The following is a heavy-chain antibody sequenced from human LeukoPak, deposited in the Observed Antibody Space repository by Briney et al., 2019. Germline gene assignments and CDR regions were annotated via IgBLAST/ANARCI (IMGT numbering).Heavy chain of an antibody. CDR1: GGSISSSSYY. V-gene: IGHV4-39*07. CDR2: INHSGST. J-gene: IGHJ4*02. Sequence: SETLSLTCTVSGGSISSSSYYWSWIRQPPGKGLEWIGEINHSGSTNYNPSLKSRVTISVDTSKNQFSLKLSSVTAADTAVYYCAGRRRGAYPYWGQGTLVTVSS. D-gene: IGHD2-15*01. CDR3: AGRRRGAYPY.